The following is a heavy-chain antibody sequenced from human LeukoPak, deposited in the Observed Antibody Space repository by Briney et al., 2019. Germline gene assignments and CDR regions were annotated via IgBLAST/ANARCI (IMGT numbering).Heavy chain of an antibody. J-gene: IGHJ4*02. CDR1: GYSFSDFW. D-gene: IGHD5-18*01. CDR2: IYPGDSDT. CDR3: AHLSESGYGYVDY. V-gene: IGHV5-51*01. Sequence: GESLKISCKGSGYSFSDFWIGWVRQMPGKGLEWMGIIYPGDSDTRYSPSFQGQVTISADKSISTAYLQWSSLKASDTAMYYCAHLSESGYGYVDYWGQGTLVTVSS.